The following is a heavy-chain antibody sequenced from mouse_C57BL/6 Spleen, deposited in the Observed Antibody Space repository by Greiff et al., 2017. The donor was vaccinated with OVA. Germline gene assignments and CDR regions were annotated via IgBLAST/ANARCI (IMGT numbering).Heavy chain of an antibody. CDR1: GFSFNTYA. J-gene: IGHJ2*01. Sequence: EVKLQESGGGLVQPKGSLKLSCAASGFSFNTYAMNWVRQAPGKGLEWVARIRSKSNNYATYFADLVKDRFTISRDDSESMLYLQMNNLKTEDTAMYYCVRGDYYYGFDYWGQGTTLTVSS. D-gene: IGHD1-1*01. V-gene: IGHV10-1*01. CDR2: IRSKSNNYAT. CDR3: VRGDYYYGFDY.